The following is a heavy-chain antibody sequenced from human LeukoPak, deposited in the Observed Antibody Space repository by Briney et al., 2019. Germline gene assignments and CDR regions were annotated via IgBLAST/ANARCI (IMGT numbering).Heavy chain of an antibody. CDR3: AKNGAYYDFWSGYYRGDYYYYMDV. CDR2: IYYSGST. CDR1: GGSISSHY. Sequence: SETLSLTCTVPGGSISSHYWSWIRQPPGKGLEWIGYIYYSGSTNYNPSLKSRVTISVDTSKNQFSLKLSSVTAADTAVYYCAKNGAYYDFWSGYYRGDYYYYMDVWGKGTTVTVSS. D-gene: IGHD3-3*01. J-gene: IGHJ6*03. V-gene: IGHV4-59*11.